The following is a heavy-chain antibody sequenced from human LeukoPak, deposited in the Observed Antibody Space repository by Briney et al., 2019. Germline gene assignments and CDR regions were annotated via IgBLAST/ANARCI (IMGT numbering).Heavy chain of an antibody. V-gene: IGHV3-30-3*01. D-gene: IGHD3-22*01. J-gene: IGHJ4*02. Sequence: PGGSLRLSCAASGFTFSSYAMHWVRQAPGKGLEWVAVISYDGSNKYYADSVKGRFTISRDNSKNTLYLQMNSLRAEDTAVYYCARDLLPQMYYYDSSGYSRSLDYWGQGTLVTVSS. CDR3: ARDLLPQMYYYDSSGYSRSLDY. CDR1: GFTFSSYA. CDR2: ISYDGSNK.